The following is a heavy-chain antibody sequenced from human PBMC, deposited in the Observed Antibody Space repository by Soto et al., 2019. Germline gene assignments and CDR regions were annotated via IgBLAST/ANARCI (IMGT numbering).Heavy chain of an antibody. V-gene: IGHV4-59*12. D-gene: IGHD2-2*01. Sequence: SETLSLTCTVSGGSISSYYWSWIRQPPGKGLEWIGYIYYSGSTNYNPSLKSRVTISVDTSKNQFSLKLSSVTAADTAVYFCARVRTEYAGLDYWGQGTLVTV. CDR2: IYYSGST. CDR1: GGSISSYY. J-gene: IGHJ4*02. CDR3: ARVRTEYAGLDY.